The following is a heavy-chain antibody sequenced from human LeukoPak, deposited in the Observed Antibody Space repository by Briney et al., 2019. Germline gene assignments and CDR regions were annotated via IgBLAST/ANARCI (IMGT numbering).Heavy chain of an antibody. CDR2: IYTSGST. V-gene: IGHV4-4*07. J-gene: IGHJ6*03. Sequence: SETLSLTCTVSGGSISSYYWSWIRQPAGKGLEWIGRIYTSGSTNYNPSLKSRVTISVDTSKNQFSLKLSSVTAADTAVYYCARGSPGYCSSTSCYAFGSYYYMDVWGKGTTVTISS. D-gene: IGHD2-2*01. CDR1: GGSISSYY. CDR3: ARGSPGYCSSTSCYAFGSYYYMDV.